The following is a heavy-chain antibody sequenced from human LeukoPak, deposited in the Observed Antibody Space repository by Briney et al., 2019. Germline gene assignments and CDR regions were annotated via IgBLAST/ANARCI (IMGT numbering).Heavy chain of an antibody. CDR2: INPSGGST. Sequence: ASVKVSCKASGYTFTSYYMHWVRQAPGQGLEWMGIINPSGGSTSYAQKFQGRVTMTRDTSTSTVYMELSSLRSEDTAVYYCARSSRTGDPQGYFDYWGQGTLDTVSS. CDR1: GYTFTSYY. CDR3: ARSSRTGDPQGYFDY. J-gene: IGHJ4*02. D-gene: IGHD7-27*01. V-gene: IGHV1-46*01.